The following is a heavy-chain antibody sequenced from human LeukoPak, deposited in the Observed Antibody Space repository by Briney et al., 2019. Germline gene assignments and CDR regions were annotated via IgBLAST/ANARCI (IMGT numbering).Heavy chain of an antibody. J-gene: IGHJ3*02. CDR1: GYTFTSYY. CDR3: ARVSSKVAAAGPRDAFDI. V-gene: IGHV1-46*01. CDR2: INPSGGGT. Sequence: ASVKVSCKASGYTFTSYYMHWVRQAPGQGLEWMGIINPSGGGTSYAQKFQGRVTITADKSTSTAYMELSSLRSEDTAVYYCARVSSKVAAAGPRDAFDIWGQGTMVTVSS. D-gene: IGHD6-13*01.